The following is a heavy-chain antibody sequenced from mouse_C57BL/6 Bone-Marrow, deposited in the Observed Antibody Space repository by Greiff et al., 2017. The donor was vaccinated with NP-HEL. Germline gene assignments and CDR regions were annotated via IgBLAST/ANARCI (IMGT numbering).Heavy chain of an antibody. Sequence: EVNVVESGGGLVKPGGSLKLSCAASGFTFSDYGMHWVRQAPEKGLEWVAYISSGSSTIYYADTVKGRFTISRDNAKNTLFLQMTSLRSEDTAMYYCARRYYSSRDYAMDYWGQGTSVTVSS. J-gene: IGHJ4*01. D-gene: IGHD1-1*01. CDR1: GFTFSDYG. V-gene: IGHV5-17*01. CDR2: ISSGSSTI. CDR3: ARRYYSSRDYAMDY.